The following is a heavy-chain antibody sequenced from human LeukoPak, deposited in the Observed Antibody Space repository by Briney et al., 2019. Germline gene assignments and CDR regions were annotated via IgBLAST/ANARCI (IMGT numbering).Heavy chain of an antibody. Sequence: GGSLRLSCAASGFTFSSYAMSWVRQAPGKGLEWVSAISGSGGSTYYADSVKGRFTISRDNSKNTLYLQMNSLRAEDTAVYYCAKDKTSSRTLGGDYWGQGTLATVSS. D-gene: IGHD6-13*01. CDR2: ISGSGGST. CDR3: AKDKTSSRTLGGDY. V-gene: IGHV3-23*01. J-gene: IGHJ4*02. CDR1: GFTFSSYA.